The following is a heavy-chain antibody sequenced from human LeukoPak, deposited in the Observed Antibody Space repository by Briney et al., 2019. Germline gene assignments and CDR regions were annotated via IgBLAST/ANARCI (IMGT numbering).Heavy chain of an antibody. V-gene: IGHV3-48*03. J-gene: IGHJ4*02. CDR3: AREGRGSPDYDFDY. CDR1: GFTFSSYE. CDR2: ISSRGTTT. D-gene: IGHD3-16*01. Sequence: PGGSLRLSRSASGFTFSSYEMKWVSQAPGKGLGWVSSISSRGTTTYYADSVKERFTISRDKAKNSLNLQMNSLRAEDTAVYYCAREGRGSPDYDFDYWGQGTLVTVSS.